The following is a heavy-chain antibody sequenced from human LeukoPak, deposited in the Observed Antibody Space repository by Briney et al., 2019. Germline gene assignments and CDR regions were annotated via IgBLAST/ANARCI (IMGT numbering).Heavy chain of an antibody. CDR3: ARLLVYNSGGEAFDY. J-gene: IGHJ4*02. V-gene: IGHV3-7*01. CDR1: GFTFSRYW. Sequence: GGSLRLPCAASGFTFSRYWMSWVRQAPGKGLEWVANIKKDGSEKYYVDSVKGRFTISRDNAKNSLYLQMNSLRAEDTAVYYCARLLVYNSGGEAFDYWGPGTLVTVSS. CDR2: IKKDGSEK. D-gene: IGHD3-10*01.